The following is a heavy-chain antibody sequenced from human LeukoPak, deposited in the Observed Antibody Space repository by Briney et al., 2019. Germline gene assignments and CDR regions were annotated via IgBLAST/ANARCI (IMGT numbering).Heavy chain of an antibody. CDR1: GFTFRSYG. D-gene: IGHD1-14*01. Sequence: GGSLRLSCAASGFTFRSYGMSWVRQSPGKGLEWVSAISGSGGSTYYADSVKGRFTISRDNSQNTLYLQMNSLRADDTALYYCAKEGTAADFDYWGQGTLVTVSS. CDR3: AKEGTAADFDY. J-gene: IGHJ4*02. CDR2: ISGSGGST. V-gene: IGHV3-23*01.